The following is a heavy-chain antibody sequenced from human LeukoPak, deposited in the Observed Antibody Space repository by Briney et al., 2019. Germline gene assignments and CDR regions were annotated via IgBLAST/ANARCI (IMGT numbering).Heavy chain of an antibody. D-gene: IGHD2-2*01. J-gene: IGHJ4*02. CDR2: IYYSGST. V-gene: IGHV4-39*07. Sequence: PSETLSLTCTVSGGSISSSSYYWGWIRQPPGKGLEWIGSIYYSGSTYYNPSLKSRVTISVDTSKNQFSLKLSSVTAADTAVYYCARDPSVGVVPAAHFDYWAQETLVTVSS. CDR3: ARDPSVGVVPAAHFDY. CDR1: GGSISSSSYY.